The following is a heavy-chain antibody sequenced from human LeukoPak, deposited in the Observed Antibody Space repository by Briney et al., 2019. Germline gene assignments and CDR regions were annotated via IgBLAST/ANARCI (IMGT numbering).Heavy chain of an antibody. V-gene: IGHV3-74*01. Sequence: GGSLGLSCAASGFTFSSYWMHWVRQAPGKGLVWVSRINSDGSSTSYADSVKGRFTISRDNAKNTLYLQMNSLRAEDTAVYYCAREGTDDSSGYYYLDYWGQGTLVTVSS. CDR1: GFTFSSYW. CDR3: AREGTDDSSGYYYLDY. D-gene: IGHD3-22*01. J-gene: IGHJ4*02. CDR2: INSDGSST.